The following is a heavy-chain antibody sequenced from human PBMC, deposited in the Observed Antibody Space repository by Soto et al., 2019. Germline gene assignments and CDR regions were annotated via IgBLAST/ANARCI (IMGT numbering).Heavy chain of an antibody. V-gene: IGHV1-24*01. J-gene: IGHJ5*02. Sequence: QVQLVQSGAEVKKPGASVKVSCKVSGYTLTELSMHWVRQAPGKGLEWMGGFDPEDGETIYAQKFQGRVTMTEDTSXDTFYXXLSSLRSEDTAVYYCATAGDYGDYGDVRLFNWFDPWGQGTLVTVSS. D-gene: IGHD4-17*01. CDR1: GYTLTELS. CDR3: ATAGDYGDYGDVRLFNWFDP. CDR2: FDPEDGET.